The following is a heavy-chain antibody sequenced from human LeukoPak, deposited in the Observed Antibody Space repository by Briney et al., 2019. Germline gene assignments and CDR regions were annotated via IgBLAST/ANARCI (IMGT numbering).Heavy chain of an antibody. Sequence: SETLSLTCTVSGGSISSSSYYWGWIRQPPGKGLEWIGSIYYSGSTYYNPSFKSRVTISVDTSKNQFSLKLSSVTAADTAVYYCAREDGSGWYYFDYWGQGTLVTVSS. V-gene: IGHV4-39*02. CDR3: AREDGSGWYYFDY. D-gene: IGHD6-19*01. CDR2: IYYSGST. CDR1: GGSISSSSYY. J-gene: IGHJ4*02.